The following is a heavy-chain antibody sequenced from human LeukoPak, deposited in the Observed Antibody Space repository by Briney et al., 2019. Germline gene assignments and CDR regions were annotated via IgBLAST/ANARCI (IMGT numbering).Heavy chain of an antibody. CDR3: ARETAVTQNDAFDL. CDR2: INAGNANT. Sequence: ASVKVSCKASGYTFASHTIHWVRQAPGQRLEWMGWINAGNANTKYSQKFQGRVTITRDTFAYTAYMELSSLKSEDTAVYYCARETAVTQNDAFDLWGQGTMVIVSS. J-gene: IGHJ3*01. D-gene: IGHD4-11*01. CDR1: GYTFASHT. V-gene: IGHV1-3*01.